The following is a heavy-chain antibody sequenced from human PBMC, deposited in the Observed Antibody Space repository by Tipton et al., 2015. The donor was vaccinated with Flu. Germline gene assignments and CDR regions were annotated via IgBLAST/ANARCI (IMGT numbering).Heavy chain of an antibody. J-gene: IGHJ4*02. D-gene: IGHD3-22*01. CDR2: INHSGST. V-gene: IGHV4-34*01. Sequence: LRLSCAVYGGSFSGYYWSWIRQPPGKGLEWIGEINHSGSTNYNPSLKSRVTISVDTSKNQFSLKLSSVTAADTAVYYCARGYYDSSGKILEDWGQGTLVTVSS. CDR3: ARGYYDSSGKILED. CDR1: GGSFSGYY.